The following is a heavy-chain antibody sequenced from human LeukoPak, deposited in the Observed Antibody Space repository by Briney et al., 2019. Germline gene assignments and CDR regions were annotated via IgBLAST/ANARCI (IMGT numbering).Heavy chain of an antibody. J-gene: IGHJ4*02. V-gene: IGHV4-39*01. CDR3: ASQVLWFGEFPDY. CDR2: IYYSGST. D-gene: IGHD3-10*01. Sequence: SETLSLTCTVSGGSISSSSYYWGWIRQPPGKGLEWIGSIYYSGSTYYNPSLKSRVTISVDTSKNQFSLKLSSVTAADTAVYYCASQVLWFGEFPDYWGQGTLVTVSS. CDR1: GGSISSSSYY.